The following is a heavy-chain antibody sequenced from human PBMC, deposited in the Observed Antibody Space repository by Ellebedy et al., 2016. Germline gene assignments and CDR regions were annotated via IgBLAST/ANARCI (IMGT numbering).Heavy chain of an antibody. CDR2: ISPRSDYI. CDR3: ATLTGGGYGKYYFDY. Sequence: LSLTCAASGFIFSSYSIDWVRQAPGKGLEWVSSISPRSDYIYYRDSVKGRFTISRDNAKNSVYLKMDSLRAEDTAVYYCATLTGGGYGKYYFDYWGQGTLVTVSS. J-gene: IGHJ4*02. CDR1: GFIFSSYS. V-gene: IGHV3-21*03. D-gene: IGHD1-26*01.